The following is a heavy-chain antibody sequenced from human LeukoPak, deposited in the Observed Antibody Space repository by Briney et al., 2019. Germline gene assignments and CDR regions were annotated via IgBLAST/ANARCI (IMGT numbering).Heavy chain of an antibody. CDR2: ISGSGGNT. J-gene: IGHJ4*02. Sequence: GGSLKLSCAASGFTFTSYAMSWVRQAPGKGLEWVSAISGSGGNTYYADSVKGRFTISRDNSKNTLYLQMNSLRAEDTAVYYCAELRGSGSYSANDYWGQGTLVTVSS. V-gene: IGHV3-23*01. D-gene: IGHD3-10*01. CDR3: AELRGSGSYSANDY. CDR1: GFTFTSYA.